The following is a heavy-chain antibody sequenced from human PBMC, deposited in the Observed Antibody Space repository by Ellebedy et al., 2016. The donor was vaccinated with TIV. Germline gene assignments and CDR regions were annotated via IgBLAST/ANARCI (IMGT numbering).Heavy chain of an antibody. CDR3: ARLRQSRDRSHWYFDL. CDR1: GYTFTSYY. Sequence: ASVKVSXXASGYTFTSYYIHWVRQAPGQGLEWMVVINPSGGSTTYAQKFQGRVTMTRDTSTSTVYMELSSLRSEDTAVYFCARLRQSRDRSHWYFDLWGRGTLVTVSS. J-gene: IGHJ2*01. D-gene: IGHD1-14*01. V-gene: IGHV1-46*01. CDR2: INPSGGST.